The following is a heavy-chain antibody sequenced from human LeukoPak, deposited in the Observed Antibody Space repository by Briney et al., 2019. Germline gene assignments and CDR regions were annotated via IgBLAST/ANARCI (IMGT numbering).Heavy chain of an antibody. CDR2: ISASGGST. J-gene: IGHJ4*02. V-gene: IGHV3-23*01. Sequence: GGSLRLSCATSGFMFHSYAMSWVRQAPGKGLEWVSAISASGGSTYYADSVKGRFTISRDNSKNTLCLQMNSLRAEDTAVYYCAKRSSSFQTFDYWGQGTLVTVSS. CDR1: GFMFHSYA. D-gene: IGHD2-2*01. CDR3: AKRSSSFQTFDY.